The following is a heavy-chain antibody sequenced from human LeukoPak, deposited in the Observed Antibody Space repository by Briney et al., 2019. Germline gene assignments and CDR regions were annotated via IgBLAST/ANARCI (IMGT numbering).Heavy chain of an antibody. CDR3: ARARVVPAAYLDY. Sequence: SQTLSLTCTVSGDSISSGGYYWSWVRQHPGKDLEWIGYIYYTGSTYYNPSLKSRVTISVDTSKNQFSLKLSSVTAADTAVYYCARARVVPAAYLDYWGQGTLVTVSS. J-gene: IGHJ4*02. CDR2: IYYTGST. D-gene: IGHD2-2*01. CDR1: GDSISSGGYY. V-gene: IGHV4-30-4*01.